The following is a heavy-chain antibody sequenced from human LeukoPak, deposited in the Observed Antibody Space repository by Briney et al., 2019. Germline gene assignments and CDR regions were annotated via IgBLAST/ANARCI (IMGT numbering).Heavy chain of an antibody. CDR2: ISYDGSNE. CDR3: AKETPGGWLDP. Sequence: GGSLRLSCAASGFTFSSYGMHWVRQAPGKGLEWVAVISYDGSNEYYADSVKGRFTISRDNSKNTLYLQMNSLRAEDTAVYYCAKETPGGWLDPWGQGTLVTVSS. J-gene: IGHJ5*02. D-gene: IGHD3-10*01. CDR1: GFTFSSYG. V-gene: IGHV3-30*18.